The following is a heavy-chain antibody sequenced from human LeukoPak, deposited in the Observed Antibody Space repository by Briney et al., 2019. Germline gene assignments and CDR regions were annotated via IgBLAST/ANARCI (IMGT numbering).Heavy chain of an antibody. D-gene: IGHD6-19*01. CDR2: INPNSGDT. Sequence: ASVKVSCKASGYTFTGYYMHWVRQAPGQGLEWMAWINPNSGDTNYAQRFQGRVTMTRDTSINTAYMELSGLTSDDTAVYYCAREGWEVFDYWGQGTQVTVSS. V-gene: IGHV1-2*02. J-gene: IGHJ4*02. CDR3: AREGWEVFDY. CDR1: GYTFTGYY.